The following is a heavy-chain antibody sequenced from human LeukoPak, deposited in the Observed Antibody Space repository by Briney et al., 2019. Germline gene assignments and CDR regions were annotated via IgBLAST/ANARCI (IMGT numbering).Heavy chain of an antibody. V-gene: IGHV3-30*02. Sequence: PGGSLRLSCAASGFTFSSSGMHWVRQAPGKGLEWVAFIRVDGNNKYYADSVKGRFTISRDNSKNTLYLQMNSLRAEDAAVYYCAKDYDFWSGYYSPTRGYFDYWGQGTLVTVSS. J-gene: IGHJ4*02. CDR1: GFTFSSSG. CDR3: AKDYDFWSGYYSPTRGYFDY. D-gene: IGHD3-3*01. CDR2: IRVDGNNK.